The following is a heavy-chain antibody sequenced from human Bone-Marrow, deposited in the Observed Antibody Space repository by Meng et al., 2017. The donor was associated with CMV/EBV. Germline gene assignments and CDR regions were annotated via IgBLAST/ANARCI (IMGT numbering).Heavy chain of an antibody. CDR2: IYYSGST. V-gene: IGHV4-59*12. CDR3: ARGGSSWYYFDY. D-gene: IGHD6-13*01. J-gene: IGHJ4*02. Sequence: SETLSLTCTVSGGSISSYYWSWIRQPPGKGLEWIGYIYYSGSTYYNPSLKSRVTISVDTSKNQFSLKLSSVTAADTAVYYCARGGSSWYYFDYWGQGNLVTVSS. CDR1: GGSISSYY.